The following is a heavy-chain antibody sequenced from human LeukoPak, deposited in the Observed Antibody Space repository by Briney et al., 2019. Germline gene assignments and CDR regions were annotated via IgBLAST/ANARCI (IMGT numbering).Heavy chain of an antibody. V-gene: IGHV4-39*01. CDR1: GASISSNNYY. CDR2: IFSGGYT. CDR3: QSRYLEWLLDY. Sequence: SETLSRTCTVSGASISSNNYYWGWIRQPPGKGLEWIGSIFSGGYTYYNPSLKSRVTISVDTSKNQFSLKLSSVTAADTAIYYCQSRYLEWLLDYWGQGTVVTVSS. D-gene: IGHD3-3*01. J-gene: IGHJ4*02.